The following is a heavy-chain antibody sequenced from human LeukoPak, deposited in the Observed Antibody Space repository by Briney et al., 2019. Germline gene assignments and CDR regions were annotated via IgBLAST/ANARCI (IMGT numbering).Heavy chain of an antibody. J-gene: IGHJ3*02. Sequence: SVKVSCKASGGTFRSYAFSWVRQAPGQGLEWMGGSIPLYHSTNYAQNFQGRVTLTTDESTNTAYMELSSLRSEDTAVYYCATATVPGAIEGPFDPLDMGGQGTMVTVSS. V-gene: IGHV1-69*05. CDR1: GGTFRSYA. CDR3: ATATVPGAIEGPFDPLDM. D-gene: IGHD2-2*02. CDR2: SIPLYHST.